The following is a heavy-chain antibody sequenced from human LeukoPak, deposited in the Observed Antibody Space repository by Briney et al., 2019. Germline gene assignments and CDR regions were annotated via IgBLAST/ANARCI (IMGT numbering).Heavy chain of an antibody. CDR2: IYTSGST. D-gene: IGHD3-16*01. CDR1: GGSISSGSYY. J-gene: IGHJ4*02. CDR3: ARIPSLGRYYFDS. Sequence: SQTLSLTCTVSGGSISSGSYYWSWIRQPAGKGLGWIGRIYTSGSTNYNPSLKSRVTISVDTSKNQFSLKLSSVTAADTAVYYCARIPSLGRYYFDSWGQGTLVTVSS. V-gene: IGHV4-61*02.